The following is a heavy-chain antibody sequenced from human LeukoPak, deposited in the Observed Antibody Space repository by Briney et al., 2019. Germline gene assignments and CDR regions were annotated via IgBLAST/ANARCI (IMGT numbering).Heavy chain of an antibody. V-gene: IGHV3-21*01. CDR2: ISSRSSNI. J-gene: IGHJ4*02. CDR1: GFSFGAYS. Sequence: GGSLRLSCAASGFSFGAYSMNWVRQAPGKGLEWVSSISSRSSNIYYADSMKGRFTVSRDNAKNSLYLQMNSLRAEDTAVYYCARALYYDILTNYQTHTYYFDYWGQGTLLTVSS. CDR3: ARALYYDILTNYQTHTYYFDY. D-gene: IGHD3-9*01.